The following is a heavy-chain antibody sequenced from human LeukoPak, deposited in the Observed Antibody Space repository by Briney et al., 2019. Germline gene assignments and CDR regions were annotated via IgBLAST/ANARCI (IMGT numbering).Heavy chain of an antibody. V-gene: IGHV3-23*01. Sequence: VRSLRLSCTGSGFTFSNYAVAWVRQAPGKGLEWVSSFTSSGNTYYADSVKGRFTVSRDNSKSTLYMQMTSLRAEDTAVYYCAKGDYGDCYWGQGTLVTVSS. CDR2: FTSSGNT. CDR3: AKGDYGDCY. CDR1: GFTFSNYA. D-gene: IGHD4-17*01. J-gene: IGHJ4*02.